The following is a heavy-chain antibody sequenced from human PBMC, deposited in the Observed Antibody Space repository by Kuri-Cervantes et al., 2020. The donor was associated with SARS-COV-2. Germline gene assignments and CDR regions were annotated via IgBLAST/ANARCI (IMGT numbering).Heavy chain of an antibody. CDR1: GGSVNSGSYY. D-gene: IGHD3-22*01. CDR2: INHSGST. J-gene: IGHJ4*02. Sequence: ESLKISCTVSGGSVNSGSYYWSWIRQPPGKGLEWIGEINHSGSTNYNPSLKSRVTISVDTSKNQFSLKLSSVTAADTAVYYCARGGSMIVVRRYFDYWGQGTLVTVSS. V-gene: IGHV4-61*01. CDR3: ARGGSMIVVRRYFDY.